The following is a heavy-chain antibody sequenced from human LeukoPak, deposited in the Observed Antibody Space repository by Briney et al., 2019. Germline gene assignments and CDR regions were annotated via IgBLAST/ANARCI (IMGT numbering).Heavy chain of an antibody. CDR1: GFTFSSYA. Sequence: GGSLRLSCAASGFTFSSYAMHWVRQAPGKGLEWVAVISYDGSNKYYADSVKGRFTISRDNSKNTLYLQMNSLRAEDTAVYYCASDGSDAFDIWGQGTMVTVSS. D-gene: IGHD6-25*01. V-gene: IGHV3-30-3*01. CDR2: ISYDGSNK. J-gene: IGHJ3*02. CDR3: ASDGSDAFDI.